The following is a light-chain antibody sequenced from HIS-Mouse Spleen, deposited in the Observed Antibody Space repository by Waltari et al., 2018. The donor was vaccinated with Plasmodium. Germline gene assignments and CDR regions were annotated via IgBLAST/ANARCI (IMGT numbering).Light chain of an antibody. J-gene: IGKJ2*01. CDR2: GAS. CDR3: QQYNNWPPYT. Sequence: EIVMTQSPATLSVSPGERATLSCRASQSVSSNLAWYQQKPGQAPRLLSYGASTSATGIPARFSGSGSVTEFTLTISSLQSEDFAVYYCQQYNNWPPYTFGQGTKLEIK. V-gene: IGKV3-15*01. CDR1: QSVSSN.